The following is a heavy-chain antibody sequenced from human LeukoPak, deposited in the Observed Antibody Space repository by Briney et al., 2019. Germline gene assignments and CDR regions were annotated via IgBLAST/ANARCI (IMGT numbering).Heavy chain of an antibody. CDR1: GGSISSYY. V-gene: IGHV4-4*07. D-gene: IGHD4-11*01. J-gene: IGHJ6*03. Sequence: SETLSLTCTVSGGSISSYYWSWIRQPAGKGLEWIGRIYTSGSTNYNPSLKSRVTMSVDTSKNQFSLKLSSVTAADTAVYYCARKTTTYYYYYMDVWGKGTTVTVSS. CDR3: ARKTTTYYYYYMDV. CDR2: IYTSGST.